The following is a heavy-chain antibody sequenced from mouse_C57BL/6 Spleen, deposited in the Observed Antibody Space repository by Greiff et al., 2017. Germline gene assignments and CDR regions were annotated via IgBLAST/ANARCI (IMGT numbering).Heavy chain of an antibody. CDR3: ARRDYDGDYFDY. V-gene: IGHV5-4*01. J-gene: IGHJ2*01. D-gene: IGHD2-4*01. Sequence: EVQLVESGGGLVKPGGSLKLSCAASGFTFSSYAMSWVRQTPEKRLEWVATISDGGSYTYYPDNVKGRFTISRDNAKNNLYLQMSHLKSEDTAMYYCARRDYDGDYFDYWGQGTTLTVSS. CDR1: GFTFSSYA. CDR2: ISDGGSYT.